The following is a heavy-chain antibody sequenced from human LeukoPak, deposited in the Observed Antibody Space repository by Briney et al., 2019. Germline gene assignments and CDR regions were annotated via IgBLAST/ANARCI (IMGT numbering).Heavy chain of an antibody. Sequence: SGGSLRLSCAASGFTVSSNYMSWVRQAPGKGLEWVSVIYSGGSTYYADSVKGRFTISRDNSKNTLYLQMNSLRAEDTAVYYCAKASEWLPRDGYYFDYWGQGTLVTVSS. V-gene: IGHV3-66*01. CDR1: GFTVSSNY. CDR2: IYSGGST. CDR3: AKASEWLPRDGYYFDY. J-gene: IGHJ4*02. D-gene: IGHD5-24*01.